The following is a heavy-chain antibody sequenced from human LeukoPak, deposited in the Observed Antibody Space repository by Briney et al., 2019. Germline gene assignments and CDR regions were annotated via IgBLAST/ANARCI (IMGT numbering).Heavy chain of an antibody. J-gene: IGHJ4*02. V-gene: IGHV3-30-3*01. CDR2: ISYDGSNK. Sequence: PGGSLRLSCAASGFTFSSYAMHWVRQAPGKGLEWVAVISYDGSNKYYADSVKGRFTTSRDNSKNTLYLQMNSLRAEDTAVYYCASFGNYYDSSGLDYWGQGTLVTVSS. D-gene: IGHD3-22*01. CDR1: GFTFSSYA. CDR3: ASFGNYYDSSGLDY.